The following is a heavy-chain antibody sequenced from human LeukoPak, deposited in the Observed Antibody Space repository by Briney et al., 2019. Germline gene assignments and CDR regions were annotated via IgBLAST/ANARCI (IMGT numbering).Heavy chain of an antibody. J-gene: IGHJ4*02. CDR1: GFTFSSYA. CDR2: TSYDGGIK. CDR3: ARAPLRGDSSGYFLDF. D-gene: IGHD3-22*01. Sequence: GGSLRLSCVASGFTFSSYAMHWVRQAPGKGLEWVAVTSYDGGIKHYADSVRGGFTISRDNSENTRYLQMNSLRDEDTVVFYCARAPLRGDSSGYFLDFWGQGTLVTVSS. V-gene: IGHV3-30-3*01.